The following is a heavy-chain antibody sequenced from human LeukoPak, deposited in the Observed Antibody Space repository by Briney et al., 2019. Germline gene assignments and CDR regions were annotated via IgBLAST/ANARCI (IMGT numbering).Heavy chain of an antibody. CDR3: ARALPAQDY. CDR1: GGSTGTSHYY. V-gene: IGHV4-39*07. D-gene: IGHD2-15*01. J-gene: IGHJ4*02. CDR2: INHSGST. Sequence: SETLSLTCTVSGGSTGTSHYYWSWIRQPPGKGLEWIGEINHSGSTNYNPSLKSRVTISVDTSKNQFSLKLSSVTAADTAVYYCARALPAQDYWGQGTLVTVSS.